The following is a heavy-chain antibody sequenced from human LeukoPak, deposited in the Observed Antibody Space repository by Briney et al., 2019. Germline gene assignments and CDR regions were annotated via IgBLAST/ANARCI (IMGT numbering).Heavy chain of an antibody. CDR1: GFTFSTYA. V-gene: IGHV3-23*01. J-gene: IGHJ4*02. CDR3: AADSSGWYFSDY. Sequence: GGSLRLSCAASGFTFSTYAMSWVRQAPGKGLEWVSAISGSSVSTYYADSVKGRFTISRDNSKNTLYLQMNSLRAEDTAVYYCAADSSGWYFSDYWGQGTLVTVSS. D-gene: IGHD6-19*01. CDR2: ISGSSVST.